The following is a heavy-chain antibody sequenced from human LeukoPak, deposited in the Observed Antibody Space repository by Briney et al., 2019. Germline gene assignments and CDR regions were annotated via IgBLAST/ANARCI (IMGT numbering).Heavy chain of an antibody. CDR3: AIWTSGNY. J-gene: IGHJ4*02. CDR1: PFTFNGSW. V-gene: IGHV3-7*01. D-gene: IGHD1-1*01. CDR2: MDPTGSQK. Sequence: GGSLRLSCADSPFTFNGSWMNWVRQAPGKGVEWVANMDPTGSQKRYVDSVKGRFTISKDNPGASLYLDMHSLRAEDTAIYYCAIWTSGNYWGQGTLVTVSS.